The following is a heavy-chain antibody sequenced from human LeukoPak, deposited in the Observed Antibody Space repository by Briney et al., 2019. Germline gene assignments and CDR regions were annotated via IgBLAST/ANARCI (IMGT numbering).Heavy chain of an antibody. Sequence: PSETLSLTCAVSGYSISSGYYWGWIRQPPGKGLEWIGSIYHSGSTYYNPSLKSQVTISVDVSKNQFSLKLSSVTAADTAVYYCARGLCNDGTCSPGYWGQGTLVTVSS. V-gene: IGHV4-38-2*01. CDR2: IYHSGST. CDR3: ARGLCNDGTCSPGY. D-gene: IGHD2-15*01. J-gene: IGHJ4*02. CDR1: GYSISSGYY.